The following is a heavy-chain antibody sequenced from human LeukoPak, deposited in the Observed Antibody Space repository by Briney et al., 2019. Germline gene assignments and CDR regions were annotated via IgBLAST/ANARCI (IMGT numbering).Heavy chain of an antibody. Sequence: SETLSLTSTVSAGSISSYYWSWIRQPPGKGLEWIGYIYYSGSTNYNPSLKSRVTISVDTSKNQFSLKLSSVTAADTAVYYCARCPRAAFDIWGQGTMVTVSS. CDR3: ARCPRAAFDI. V-gene: IGHV4-59*01. CDR2: IYYSGST. J-gene: IGHJ3*02. CDR1: AGSISSYY.